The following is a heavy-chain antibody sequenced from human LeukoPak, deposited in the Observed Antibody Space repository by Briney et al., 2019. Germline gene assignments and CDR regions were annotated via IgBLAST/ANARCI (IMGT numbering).Heavy chain of an antibody. CDR3: ASGAGSGSYGSFDY. J-gene: IGHJ4*02. D-gene: IGHD3-10*01. CDR2: VYYKGNT. Sequence: SETLSLTCIVSGGSVGSSSYYWGWIRQPPGRGLEWIGSVYYKGNTYYSPSLKSRVTMSVDTSKNQFSLKLTSVTAADTAVYYCASGAGSGSYGSFDYWGQGTLVTVSS. V-gene: IGHV4-39*07. CDR1: GGSVGSSSYY.